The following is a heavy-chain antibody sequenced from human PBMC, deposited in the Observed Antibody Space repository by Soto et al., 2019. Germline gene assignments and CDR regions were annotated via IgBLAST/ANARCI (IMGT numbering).Heavy chain of an antibody. CDR2: ISGSGGST. CDR3: AKDYGDYEGDAFDI. CDR1: GFTFDDYT. Sequence: GGSLRLSCAASGFTFDDYTMHWVRQAPGKGLEWVSAISGSGGSTYYADSVKGRFTISRDNSKNTLYLQMNSLRAEDTAVYYCAKDYGDYEGDAFDIWGQGTMVTVSS. J-gene: IGHJ3*02. V-gene: IGHV3-23*01. D-gene: IGHD4-17*01.